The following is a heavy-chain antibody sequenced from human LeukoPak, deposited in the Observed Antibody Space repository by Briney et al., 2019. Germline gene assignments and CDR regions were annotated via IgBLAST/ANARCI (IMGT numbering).Heavy chain of an antibody. CDR3: ARGYHSFDF. Sequence: GGSLRLSCAASGFIFSDHYMDWVRQAPGKGLEWVGRSRIKADNYITQYAASVRDRFTISRDESKSWLYLQMNSLKIEDAAIYYCARGYHSFDFWGQGTMVTVSS. J-gene: IGHJ3*01. V-gene: IGHV3-72*01. CDR1: GFIFSDHY. D-gene: IGHD2-2*01. CDR2: SRIKADNYIT.